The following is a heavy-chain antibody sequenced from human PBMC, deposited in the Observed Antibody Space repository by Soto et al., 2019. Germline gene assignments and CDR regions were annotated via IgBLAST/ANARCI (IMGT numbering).Heavy chain of an antibody. CDR3: ARQIVGATRYFDY. CDR2: IIPIFGTA. V-gene: IGHV1-69*13. J-gene: IGHJ4*02. D-gene: IGHD1-26*01. CDR1: GGTFSSYA. Sequence: SVKVSCKASGGTFSSYAISWVRQAPGQGLEWMGGIIPIFGTANYAQKFQGRVTITADESASTAYMELSSLRSEDTAVYYCARQIVGATRYFDYWGQGTLVTVSS.